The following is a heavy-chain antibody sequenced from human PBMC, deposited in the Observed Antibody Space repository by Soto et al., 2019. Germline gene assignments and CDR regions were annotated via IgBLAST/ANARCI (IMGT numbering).Heavy chain of an antibody. CDR2: ISSSSSYI. CDR1: GFTFSSYS. D-gene: IGHD3-3*01. Sequence: PGGSLRLSCAASGFTFSSYSMNWVRQAPGKGLEWVSSISSSSSYIYYADSVKGRFTISRDNAKNSLYLQMNSLRAEDTAVYYCARGGYDFWSGYPDVWGQGTTVTVSS. J-gene: IGHJ6*02. V-gene: IGHV3-21*01. CDR3: ARGGYDFWSGYPDV.